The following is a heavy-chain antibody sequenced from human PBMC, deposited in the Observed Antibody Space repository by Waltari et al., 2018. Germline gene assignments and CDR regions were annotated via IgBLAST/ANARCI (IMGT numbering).Heavy chain of an antibody. CDR3: ARAGLGSPLQWLQLLDS. V-gene: IGHV3-53*01. D-gene: IGHD5-12*01. J-gene: IGHJ4*02. CDR1: GFTINNNY. CDR2: IYAGSGGT. Sequence: EVQLVESGGGLIQPGGSLRLSCAASGFTINNNYMSWVRQAPGKGLRWVAWIYAGSGGTFYAESVKGRFTVSRDNSKNTLYLDLNSLTAEDTAVYYCARAGLGSPLQWLQLLDSWGRGTLVTVSS.